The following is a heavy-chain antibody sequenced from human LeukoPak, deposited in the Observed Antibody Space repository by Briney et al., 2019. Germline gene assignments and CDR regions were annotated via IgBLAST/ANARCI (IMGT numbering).Heavy chain of an antibody. J-gene: IGHJ4*02. D-gene: IGHD3-3*01. CDR3: ARDRTVRFLEWLPPVPYFDY. CDR1: GFTFSSYA. V-gene: IGHV3-30-3*01. Sequence: GGSLRLSCAASGFTFSSYAMHWVRQAPGKGLEWVAVISYDGSNKYYADSVKGRFTISRDNSKNTLYLQMNSLRAEDTAVYYCARDRTVRFLEWLPPVPYFDYWGQGTLVTVSS. CDR2: ISYDGSNK.